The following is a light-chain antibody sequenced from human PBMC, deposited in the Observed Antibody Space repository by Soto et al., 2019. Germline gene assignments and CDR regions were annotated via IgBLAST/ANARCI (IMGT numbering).Light chain of an antibody. Sequence: DIQMTQSPSSLSASVGDRVTITCQASQDISNYLNWYQQRAGKAPKLLIHAASNLERGVPSRFSGSGSGTYFTFTISSLQPEDFATYYCQQYDNLPTFGQGTRLEIK. CDR1: QDISNY. J-gene: IGKJ5*01. V-gene: IGKV1-33*01. CDR3: QQYDNLPT. CDR2: AAS.